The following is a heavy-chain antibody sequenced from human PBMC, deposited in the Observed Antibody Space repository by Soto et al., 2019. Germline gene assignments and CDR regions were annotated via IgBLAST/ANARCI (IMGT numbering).Heavy chain of an antibody. CDR1: GFTFSSYS. CDR2: ISSSSSTI. Sequence: PGGSLRLSCAASGFTFSSYSMNWVRQAPGRGLEWVSYISSSSSTIYYADSVKGRFTISRGNAKNSLYLQMNSLRDEDTAVYYCARVGEYCSSTSCHYYYYYGMDVWGQGTTVTVSS. CDR3: ARVGEYCSSTSCHYYYYYGMDV. J-gene: IGHJ6*02. V-gene: IGHV3-48*02. D-gene: IGHD2-2*01.